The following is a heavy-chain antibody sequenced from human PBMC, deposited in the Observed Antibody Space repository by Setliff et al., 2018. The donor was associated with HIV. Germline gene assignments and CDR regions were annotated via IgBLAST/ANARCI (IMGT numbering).Heavy chain of an antibody. D-gene: IGHD6-6*01. CDR1: GGSISSSSYY. V-gene: IGHV4-39*07. CDR2: IYSRGST. CDR3: ARDRGSSSDYYYYGMDV. Sequence: SETLSLTCTVSGGSISSSSYYWGWIRQAPGKGLEWTGSIYSRGSTYYNPSLKSRVTILGDTSKNQFSLKLRSVTAADTAVYYCARDRGSSSDYYYYGMDVWGQGTTVTVSS. J-gene: IGHJ6*02.